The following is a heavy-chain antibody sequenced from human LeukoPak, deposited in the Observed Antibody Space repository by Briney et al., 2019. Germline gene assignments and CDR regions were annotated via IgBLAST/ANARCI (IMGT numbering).Heavy chain of an antibody. CDR2: ISSSSSYI. V-gene: IGHV3-21*01. J-gene: IGHJ5*02. CDR1: GFTFSSYS. D-gene: IGHD6-13*01. Sequence: PGGSLRLSCAASGFTFSSYSMNWVRQAPGKGLEWVSSISSSSSYIYYADSVKGRFTISRDNSKNTLYLQMNSLRAEDTAVYYCARVEDSSSWYAGLDNWFDPWGQGTLVTVSS. CDR3: ARVEDSSSWYAGLDNWFDP.